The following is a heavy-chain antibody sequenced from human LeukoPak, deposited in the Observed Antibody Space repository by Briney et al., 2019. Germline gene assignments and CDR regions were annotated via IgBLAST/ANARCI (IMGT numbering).Heavy chain of an antibody. CDR2: ISSSSSYI. CDR1: GFTFSSYS. Sequence: GGSLRLSCAASGFTFSSYSMNWVRQAPGKGLEWVSSISSSSSYIYYADSVKGRFTISRDNAKNSLYLQMNSLRAEDTAVYYCARGLLWFGESTPDYGMDVWAKGPRSPSPQ. CDR3: ARGLLWFGESTPDYGMDV. D-gene: IGHD3-10*01. J-gene: IGHJ6*04. V-gene: IGHV3-21*01.